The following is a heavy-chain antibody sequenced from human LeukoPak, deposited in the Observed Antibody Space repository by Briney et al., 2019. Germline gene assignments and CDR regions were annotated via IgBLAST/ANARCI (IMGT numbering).Heavy chain of an antibody. CDR1: GGTFSSYA. CDR2: IIPIFGTA. Sequence: SVKVSCKASGGTFSSYAISWVRQAPGQGLEWMGGIIPIFGTANYAQKFQGRVTITADESTSTAYMELSSLRSEDTAVYYCAISSSYYYDSSGLPDFDYWGQGTLVTVSS. CDR3: AISSSYYYDSSGLPDFDY. V-gene: IGHV1-69*01. D-gene: IGHD3-22*01. J-gene: IGHJ4*02.